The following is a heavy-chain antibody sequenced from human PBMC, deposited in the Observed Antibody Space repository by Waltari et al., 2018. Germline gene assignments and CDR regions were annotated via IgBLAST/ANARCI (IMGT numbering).Heavy chain of an antibody. J-gene: IGHJ2*01. CDR1: GGSISSYS. D-gene: IGHD2-15*01. Sequence: QVQLQESGPGLVKPSETLSLTCTAPGGSISSYSWSWIRQPPGKGLEWIGYIYYSGSTNYNPSLKSRVTISVDTSKNQFSLKLSSVTAADTAVYYCARGYCSGGSCYSGRWYFDLWGRGTLVTVSS. CDR3: ARGYCSGGSCYSGRWYFDL. CDR2: IYYSGST. V-gene: IGHV4-59*01.